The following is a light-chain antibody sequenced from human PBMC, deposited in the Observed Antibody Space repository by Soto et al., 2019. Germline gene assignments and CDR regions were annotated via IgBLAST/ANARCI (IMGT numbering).Light chain of an antibody. CDR1: RNDVGGYNY. Sequence: QSALTQPASVSGSPGQSITISCTGSRNDVGGYNYVSWYQQHPGQAPKLIMYEVSDRPSGVSPRFSGSKSGNTASLTISGLHVEDEADYFCTSYTSNIPYVFGSGTKLTVL. V-gene: IGLV2-14*01. CDR3: TSYTSNIPYV. CDR2: EVS. J-gene: IGLJ1*01.